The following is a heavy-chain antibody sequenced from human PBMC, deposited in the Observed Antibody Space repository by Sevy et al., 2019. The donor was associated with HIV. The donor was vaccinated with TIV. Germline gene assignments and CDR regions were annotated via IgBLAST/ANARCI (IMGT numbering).Heavy chain of an antibody. D-gene: IGHD2-8*01. CDR3: AKDPFSYNMGYGYFDY. CDR2: ISGSGGST. J-gene: IGHJ4*02. Sequence: GGSLRLSCAASGFTFSSYAVSWVRQAPGKGLEWVSAISGSGGSTYYADSVKGRFTISRDNSKNTLYLQMNSLRAEDTAVYYCAKDPFSYNMGYGYFDYWGQGTLVTVSS. CDR1: GFTFSSYA. V-gene: IGHV3-23*01.